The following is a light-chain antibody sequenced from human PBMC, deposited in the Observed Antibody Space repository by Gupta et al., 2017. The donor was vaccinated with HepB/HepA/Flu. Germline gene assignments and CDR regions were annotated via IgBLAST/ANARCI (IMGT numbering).Light chain of an antibody. V-gene: IGLV2-14*03. CDR2: DVS. CDR1: SSDVGGYNY. Sequence: QSALTQPASVSGSPGQSITISCTGTSSDVGGYNYVSWYQQHPGKAPKLMIYDVSNRPAGVSTRFSGSKSGNTASLTISGRQAEDEADYYCSADTSSSTVVFGGGTKLTVL. J-gene: IGLJ2*01. CDR3: SADTSSSTVV.